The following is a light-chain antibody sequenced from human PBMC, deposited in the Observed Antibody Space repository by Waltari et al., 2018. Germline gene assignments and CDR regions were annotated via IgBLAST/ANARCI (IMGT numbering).Light chain of an antibody. J-gene: IGLJ2*01. CDR2: DVT. CDR1: TSDIGGYNY. CDR3: SSYTGSSTSVV. Sequence: SALTQPASVSGSPGQSITISCTGTTSDIGGYNYVSWYQQHPGKAPKLMIYDVTKRPSGVSSRFSGSKSGNTASLTISGLQAEDEADYYCSSYTGSSTSVVFGGGTKLTVL. V-gene: IGLV2-14*03.